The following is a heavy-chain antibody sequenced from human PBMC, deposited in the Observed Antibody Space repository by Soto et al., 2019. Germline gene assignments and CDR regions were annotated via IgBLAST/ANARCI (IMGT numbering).Heavy chain of an antibody. V-gene: IGHV5-10-1*01. CDR2: IDPSDSQT. D-gene: IGHD3-22*01. Sequence: GESLKICCKGSGYSFAGYWITWVRQKPGKGLGWMGRIDPSDSQTYYSPSFRGHVTISVTKSITTVFLQWSSLRASDTAMYYCARQIYDSDTGPNFQCDFDSWGQETPVTVSS. CDR3: ARQIYDSDTGPNFQCDFDS. CDR1: GYSFAGYW. J-gene: IGHJ4*02.